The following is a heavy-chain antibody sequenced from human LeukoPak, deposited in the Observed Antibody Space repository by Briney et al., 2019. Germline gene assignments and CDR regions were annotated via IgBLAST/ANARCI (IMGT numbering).Heavy chain of an antibody. J-gene: IGHJ6*03. CDR3: ARTMGRIAAAPYYYYMDV. Sequence: PGGSLRLSCAASGFTFSSYAMSWVRQAPGKGLEWVSAISGSGGSTYYADSVKGRFTISRDNAKNSLYLQMNSLRAEDTALYHCARTMGRIAAAPYYYYMDVWGKGTTVTVSS. CDR2: ISGSGGST. V-gene: IGHV3-23*01. D-gene: IGHD6-13*01. CDR1: GFTFSSYA.